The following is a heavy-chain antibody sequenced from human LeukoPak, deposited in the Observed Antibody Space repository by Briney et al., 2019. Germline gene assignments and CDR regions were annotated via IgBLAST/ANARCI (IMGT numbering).Heavy chain of an antibody. J-gene: IGHJ4*02. Sequence: SETLSLTCTVSGGSISSSSYYWGWLRQPPGKGLEGIGSIYYSGSTYYNPSLKSRITISVDTSKHQFSLKLSSVTAADTAVYYCARGGLYYYDSIGYYLEFDYWGQGTVVTVS. D-gene: IGHD3-22*01. V-gene: IGHV4-39*01. CDR1: GGSISSSSYY. CDR2: IYYSGST. CDR3: ARGGLYYYDSIGYYLEFDY.